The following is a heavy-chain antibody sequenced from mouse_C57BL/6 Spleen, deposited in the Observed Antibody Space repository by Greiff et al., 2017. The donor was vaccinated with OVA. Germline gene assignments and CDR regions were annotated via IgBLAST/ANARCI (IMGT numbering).Heavy chain of an antibody. CDR3: ARMEDSSARYAMDY. D-gene: IGHD3-2*02. CDR1: GYTFTSYW. CDR2: IYPGSGST. V-gene: IGHV1-55*01. Sequence: QVQLQQPGAELVKPGASVKMSCKASGYTFTSYWITWVKQRPGQGLEWIGDIYPGSGSTNYNEKFKSKATLTVDTSSSTAYMQLSSLTSEDSAVYDCARMEDSSARYAMDYWGQGTSVTVSS. J-gene: IGHJ4*01.